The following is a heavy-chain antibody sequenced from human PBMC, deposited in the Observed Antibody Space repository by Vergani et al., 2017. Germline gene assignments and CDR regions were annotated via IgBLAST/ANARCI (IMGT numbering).Heavy chain of an antibody. V-gene: IGHV4-59*01. Sequence: QVQLQESGPGLVKPSETLSLTCTVSGGSISSYYWSWIRQPPGKGPEWIGYIYYSGSTNYNPSLKSRVTITVATSKNQFSLKLSSVTAADTAVYYCARETSSSWYGRWFDPWGQGTLVTVSS. CDR2: IYYSGST. CDR1: GGSISSYY. D-gene: IGHD6-13*01. J-gene: IGHJ5*02. CDR3: ARETSSSWYGRWFDP.